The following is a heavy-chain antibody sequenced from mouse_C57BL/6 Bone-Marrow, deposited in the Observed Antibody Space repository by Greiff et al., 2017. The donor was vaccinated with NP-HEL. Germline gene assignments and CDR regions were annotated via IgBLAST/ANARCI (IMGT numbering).Heavy chain of an antibody. J-gene: IGHJ4*01. CDR1: GYTFTSYG. V-gene: IGHV1-81*01. CDR3: ARSGWLRAMDY. CDR2: IYPRSGNT. D-gene: IGHD1-1*02. Sequence: QVQLQQSGAELARPGASVKLSCKASGYTFTSYGISWVKQRTGQGLEWIGEIYPRSGNTYYNEKFKGKATLTADKSSSTAYMELLSLTSEDSAVYFCARSGWLRAMDYWGQGTSVTVSS.